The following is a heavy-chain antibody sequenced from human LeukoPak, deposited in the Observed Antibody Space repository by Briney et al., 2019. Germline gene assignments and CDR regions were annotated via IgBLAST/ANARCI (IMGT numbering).Heavy chain of an antibody. CDR3: ARDRGFWSGYYINWFDP. CDR2: IIPIFGTA. Sequence: SVTVSCKASGGTFSSYAISRVRQAPGQGLEWVGGIIPIFGTANYAQKFQGRVTITADESTSTAYMELSGLRSEDTAVYYCARDRGFWSGYYINWFDPWGQGTLVTVSP. V-gene: IGHV1-69*13. D-gene: IGHD3-3*01. J-gene: IGHJ5*02. CDR1: GGTFSSYA.